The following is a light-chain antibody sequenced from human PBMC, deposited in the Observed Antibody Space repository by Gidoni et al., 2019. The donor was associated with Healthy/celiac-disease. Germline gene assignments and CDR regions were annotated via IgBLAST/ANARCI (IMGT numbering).Light chain of an antibody. V-gene: IGKV1-5*03. CDR3: QQYNSYLLT. CDR2: KAS. Sequence: DIQMTQSPSTLSASVGDRVTITCRASQSMSSWLAWYQQKPGKAPKLLIYKASSLESGVPSRFSGSGSGTEFTLTISSLQPDDFATYYCQQYNSYLLTFGGGTKVESK. CDR1: QSMSSW. J-gene: IGKJ4*01.